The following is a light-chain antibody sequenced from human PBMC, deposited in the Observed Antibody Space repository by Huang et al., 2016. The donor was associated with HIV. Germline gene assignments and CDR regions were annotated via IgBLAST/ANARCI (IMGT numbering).Light chain of an antibody. V-gene: IGKV1-NL1*01. Sequence: DIQMTQSPSSLSASVGDRVTITCRASQGIGNSLAWYQQKPEKAPRRLLYATSRLESGVPSRFSGSGSGTHYTLTISTLQPEDIASYYCQQYHGIPWTFGQGTKVEIK. J-gene: IGKJ1*01. CDR3: QQYHGIPWT. CDR2: ATS. CDR1: QGIGNS.